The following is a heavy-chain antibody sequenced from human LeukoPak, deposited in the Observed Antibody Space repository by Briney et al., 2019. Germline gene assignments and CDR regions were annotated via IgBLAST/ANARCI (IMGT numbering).Heavy chain of an antibody. Sequence: GESLKISCKGSGYTFTTYWIGWVRQMPGKGLEWMGIIYPGDSDATYSPSFQGQVTISADKSVTTAYLQWSSLKASDTAMYYCARHRSKAWSDFWGQGTLVTVSS. CDR3: ARHRSKAWSDF. CDR1: GYTFTTYW. V-gene: IGHV5-51*01. D-gene: IGHD2-15*01. J-gene: IGHJ4*02. CDR2: IYPGDSDA.